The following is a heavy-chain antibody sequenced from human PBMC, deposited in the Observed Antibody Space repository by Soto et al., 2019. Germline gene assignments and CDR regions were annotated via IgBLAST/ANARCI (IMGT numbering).Heavy chain of an antibody. J-gene: IGHJ4*02. Sequence: QVQLQESGPGLVKPSETLSLTCTVSGGSISSYYWSWIRQPQGKGLEWIGYIYYSGSTNYNPSLKSRVTISVDTSKNQFSLKLSSVTAADTAVYYCARVPYSGYVFDYWGQGTLVTVSS. CDR2: IYYSGST. V-gene: IGHV4-59*01. D-gene: IGHD5-12*01. CDR1: GGSISSYY. CDR3: ARVPYSGYVFDY.